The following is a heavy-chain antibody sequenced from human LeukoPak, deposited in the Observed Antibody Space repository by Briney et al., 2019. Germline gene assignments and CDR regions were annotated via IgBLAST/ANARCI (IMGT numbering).Heavy chain of an antibody. V-gene: IGHV3-30*02. D-gene: IGHD5-18*01. Sequence: GGSLRLSCAASGLTFSSYGIHWVRQAPGKGLEWVTFIQYDGSNKYADSVKGRFTISRDNSKNVLYLQMNSRRAEDTALYYCAKSSSRLDTSSFEYWGQGTLVTVSS. J-gene: IGHJ4*02. CDR2: IQYDGSNK. CDR1: GLTFSSYG. CDR3: AKSSSRLDTSSFEY.